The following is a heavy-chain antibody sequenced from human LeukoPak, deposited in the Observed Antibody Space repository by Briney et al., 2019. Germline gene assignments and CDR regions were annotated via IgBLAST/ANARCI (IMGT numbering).Heavy chain of an antibody. CDR1: GFTFSSYG. Sequence: PGGSLRLSCAASGFTFSSYGMHWVRQAPGKGLEWVAVISYDGSNKYYADSVKGRFTISRDNSKNTLYLQMNSLKTEDTAVYYCTTHIVVVTDFDYWGQGTLVTVSS. CDR3: TTHIVVVTDFDY. CDR2: ISYDGSNK. D-gene: IGHD2-21*02. V-gene: IGHV3-30*03. J-gene: IGHJ4*02.